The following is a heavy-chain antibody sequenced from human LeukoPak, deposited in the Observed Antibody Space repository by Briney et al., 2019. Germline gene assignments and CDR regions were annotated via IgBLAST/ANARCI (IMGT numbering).Heavy chain of an antibody. Sequence: SQTLSLTCTVSGGSISSGDYYWSWIRQPPGKGLEWIGYIYYSGSTYYNPSLKSRVTISVDTSKNQFSLKLGSVTAADTAVYYCARGPVYAILSWFDPWGQGTLVTVSS. CDR3: ARGPVYAILSWFDP. V-gene: IGHV4-30-4*08. D-gene: IGHD2-8*01. CDR2: IYYSGST. CDR1: GGSISSGDYY. J-gene: IGHJ5*02.